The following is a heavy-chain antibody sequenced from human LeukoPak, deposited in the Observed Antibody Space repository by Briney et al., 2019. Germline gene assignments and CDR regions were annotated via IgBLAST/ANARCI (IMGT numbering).Heavy chain of an antibody. CDR2: IISHGGST. V-gene: IGHV3-64*02. CDR1: GFTFSGYT. D-gene: IGHD3-3*01. CDR3: ARITMGATSANFYYYFLDA. J-gene: IGHJ6*03. Sequence: GGSLRLSCAAPGFTFSGYTLHWVRQAPGKGLEYVSAIISHGGSTHYEGSVKGRFTVSRDNSKNTLYLQMDSLRAEDMAVYYCARITMGATSANFYYYFLDAWGKGTTVTVSS.